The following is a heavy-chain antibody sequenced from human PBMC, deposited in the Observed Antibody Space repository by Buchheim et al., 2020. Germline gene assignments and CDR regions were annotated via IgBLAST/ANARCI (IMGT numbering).Heavy chain of an antibody. J-gene: IGHJ6*02. D-gene: IGHD2-2*02. CDR1: GGTFSSYT. CDR3: ARARLGYCSSTSCYTWDERKNYYYGMDV. V-gene: IGHV1-69*02. CDR2: IIPILGIA. Sequence: QVQLVQSGAEVKKPGSSVKVSCKASGGTFSSYTISWVRQAPGQGLEWMGRIIPILGIANYAQKFQGRVTITADKSTSTAYMELSSLRSEDTAVYYCARARLGYCSSTSCYTWDERKNYYYGMDVWGQGTT.